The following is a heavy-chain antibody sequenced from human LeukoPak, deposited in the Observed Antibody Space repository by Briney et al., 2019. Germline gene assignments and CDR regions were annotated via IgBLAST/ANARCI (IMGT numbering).Heavy chain of an antibody. CDR3: AREGSEGIAAD. V-gene: IGHV4-59*12. CDR1: GGSISSYY. CDR2: IYYSGST. J-gene: IGHJ4*02. D-gene: IGHD6-13*01. Sequence: PSETLSLTCTVSGGSISSYYWSWIRQPPGKGLEWIGYIYYSGSTNYNPSLKSRVTISVDTSKNQFSLKLSSVTAADTAVYYCAREGSEGIAADWGQGTLVTVSS.